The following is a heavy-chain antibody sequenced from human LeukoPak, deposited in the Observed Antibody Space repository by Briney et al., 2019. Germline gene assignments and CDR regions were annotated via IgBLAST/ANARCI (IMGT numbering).Heavy chain of an antibody. Sequence: PGGSLRLSCAASGFTFSSYSMNWVRQAPGKGLEWVSYISSSSSTIYYADSVKGRFTISRDNAKNSLYLQMNSLRAEDTAVYYCARPHPTYYYGSGLGFDPWGQGTLVTVSS. D-gene: IGHD3-10*01. CDR2: ISSSSSTI. CDR3: ARPHPTYYYGSGLGFDP. V-gene: IGHV3-48*01. CDR1: GFTFSSYS. J-gene: IGHJ5*02.